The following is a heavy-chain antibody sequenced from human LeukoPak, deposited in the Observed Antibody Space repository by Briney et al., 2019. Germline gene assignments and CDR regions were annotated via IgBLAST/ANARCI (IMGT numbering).Heavy chain of an antibody. V-gene: IGHV5-51*01. CDR1: GYSFTSYW. Sequence: GESLKISCKGSGYSFTSYWIGWVRQMPGKGLEWMGIIYRGDSDTRYSPSFQGQVTISADKSISTAYLQWSSLKASDTAVYYCTRAPYGGNSLATYWGQGTLVTVSS. CDR3: TRAPYGGNSLATY. CDR2: IYRGDSDT. D-gene: IGHD4-23*01. J-gene: IGHJ4*02.